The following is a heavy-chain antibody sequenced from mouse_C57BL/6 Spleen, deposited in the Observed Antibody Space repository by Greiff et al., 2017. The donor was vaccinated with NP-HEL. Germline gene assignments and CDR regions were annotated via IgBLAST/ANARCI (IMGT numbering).Heavy chain of an antibody. CDR1: GYAFSSSW. Sequence: VKLQESGPELVKPGASVKISCKASGYAFSSSWMNWVKQRPGKGLEWIGRIYPGDGDTNYNGKFKGKATLTADKSSSTAYMQLSSLTSEDSAVYFCARSVNWDGYYFDYWGQGTTLTVSS. V-gene: IGHV1-82*01. CDR3: ARSVNWDGYYFDY. CDR2: IYPGDGDT. J-gene: IGHJ2*01. D-gene: IGHD4-1*02.